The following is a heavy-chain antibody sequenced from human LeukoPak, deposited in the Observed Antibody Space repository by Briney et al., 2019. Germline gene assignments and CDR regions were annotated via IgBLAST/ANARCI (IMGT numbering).Heavy chain of an antibody. V-gene: IGHV3-7*01. CDR1: GFIFSSYW. Sequence: TGGSLRLSCAASGFIFSSYWMSWVRQAPGKGLEWVANIKQDGSEKYYVDSVKGRFTISRDNAKNSLYLQMNSLRAEDTAVYYCARVDVVVPAAFDYWGQGTLVTVSS. D-gene: IGHD2-2*01. J-gene: IGHJ4*02. CDR3: ARVDVVVPAAFDY. CDR2: IKQDGSEK.